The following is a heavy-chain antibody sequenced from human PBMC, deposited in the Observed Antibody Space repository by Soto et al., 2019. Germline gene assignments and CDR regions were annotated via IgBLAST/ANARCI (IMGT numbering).Heavy chain of an antibody. V-gene: IGHV3-30-3*01. CDR2: ISYDGSNK. D-gene: IGHD6-13*01. Sequence: QVPLVESGGGVVQPGRSLRLSCAASGFTFSSYAMHWVRQAPGKGLEWVAVISYDGSNKYYADSVKGRFTISRDNSENPLSLPMNSLRAEDTAVYYCERDGEEGQRLVQYGMDVWGQGTTVTVSS. CDR3: ERDGEEGQRLVQYGMDV. CDR1: GFTFSSYA. J-gene: IGHJ6*02.